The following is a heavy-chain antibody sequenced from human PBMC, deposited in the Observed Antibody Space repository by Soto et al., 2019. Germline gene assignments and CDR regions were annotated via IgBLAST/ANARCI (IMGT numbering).Heavy chain of an antibody. V-gene: IGHV4-59*01. CDR3: ARERFTMTGGVITTAWFDP. Sequence: PSETLSLTCIVSGGSISSYYWNWIRQAPGKGLEWIGYISNSGTSYYNPSLRGRVTISADTSKNQFSLKMTSVTAADTAVYFCARERFTMTGGVITTAWFDPWGPGTRVTVSS. J-gene: IGHJ5*02. D-gene: IGHD3-16*02. CDR2: ISNSGTS. CDR1: GGSISSYY.